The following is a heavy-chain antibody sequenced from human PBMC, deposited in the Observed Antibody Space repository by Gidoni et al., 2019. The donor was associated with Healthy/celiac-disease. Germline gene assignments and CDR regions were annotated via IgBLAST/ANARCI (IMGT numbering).Heavy chain of an antibody. CDR1: AFPFVRYG. Sequence: QVQLVESGDGVVHRGRSRKQPFAAPAFPFVRYGMHWVRQAPGKGLEWLAVISYDGSNKYYADSVKGRFTISRDNSKNTLYLQMNSLRAEDTAVYYCAKDPGAAAGTGYFQHWGQGTLVTVSS. J-gene: IGHJ1*01. D-gene: IGHD6-13*01. CDR3: AKDPGAAAGTGYFQH. CDR2: ISYDGSNK. V-gene: IGHV3-30*18.